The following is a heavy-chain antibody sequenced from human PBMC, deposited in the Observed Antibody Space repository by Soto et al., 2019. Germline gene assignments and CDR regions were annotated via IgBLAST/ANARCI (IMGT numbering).Heavy chain of an antibody. J-gene: IGHJ3*02. V-gene: IGHV1-46*04. D-gene: IGHD1-1*01. Sequence: PAASVKVSCKASGYSLIDYYMHWVRQAPGQGLQWMGIINPSGSIRTYAQKLQGRVTMTRDTSTSTVYMELSSLTSDDTAVYYCVSPKGGMYNAFDIWGQGTMVTVSS. CDR1: GYSLIDYY. CDR3: VSPKGGMYNAFDI. CDR2: INPSGSIR.